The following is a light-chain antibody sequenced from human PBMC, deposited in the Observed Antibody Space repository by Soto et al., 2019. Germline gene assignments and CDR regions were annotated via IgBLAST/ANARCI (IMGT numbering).Light chain of an antibody. CDR3: SSYACNDNYV. Sequence: QSVLTQPPSAAGSPGQSVTISCTGTSSDVGDYNYVSWYQQYPGKVPKLMIYEVSKRHSGVPDRFSGSTSCNTASLTFSRLLTEDVADYYCSSYACNDNYVFGTGTKGTVL. J-gene: IGLJ1*01. V-gene: IGLV2-8*01. CDR1: SSDVGDYNY. CDR2: EVS.